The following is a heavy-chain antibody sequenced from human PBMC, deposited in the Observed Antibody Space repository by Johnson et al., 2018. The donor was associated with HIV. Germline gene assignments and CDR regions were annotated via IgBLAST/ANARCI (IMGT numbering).Heavy chain of an antibody. Sequence: VKLVESGGGVVQPGRSLRLSCAASGFTFSSYAMHWVRQAPGKGLEWVAVISYDGSNKYYADSVKGRFTISRDNSKNTLFLQMNSLRPEDTSVYYCAKDRYGGSYPDAFDIWGQGTMVTVSS. D-gene: IGHD1-26*01. CDR3: AKDRYGGSYPDAFDI. CDR1: GFTFSSYA. J-gene: IGHJ3*02. CDR2: ISYDGSNK. V-gene: IGHV3-30-3*01.